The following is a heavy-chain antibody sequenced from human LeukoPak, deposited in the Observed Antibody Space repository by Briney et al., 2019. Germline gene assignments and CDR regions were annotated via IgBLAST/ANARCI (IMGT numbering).Heavy chain of an antibody. CDR1: GGSIRGFF. D-gene: IGHD4-23*01. J-gene: IGHJ5*02. V-gene: IGHV4-59*01. CDR3: ARHDYGGNSAWFDP. CDR2: IFYSGGT. Sequence: SETLSLTCTVSGGSIRGFFWSWIRRPPGKGLEWIGYIFYSGGTYYNPSLMSRVTISVDMSTNQFSLKLTSVTAADTAVYYCARHDYGGNSAWFDPWGQGTLVTVSS.